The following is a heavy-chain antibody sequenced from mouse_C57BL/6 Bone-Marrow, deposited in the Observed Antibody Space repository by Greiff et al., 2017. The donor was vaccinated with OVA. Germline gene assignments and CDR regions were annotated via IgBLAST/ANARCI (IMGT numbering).Heavy chain of an antibody. J-gene: IGHJ2*01. CDR3: ERYKGRVAVDYCEY. CDR2: IRNKPNGSTT. V-gene: IGHV7-3*01. D-gene: IGHD1-1*01. Sequence: EVQVVESGGGLVQPGDSLSLSCAASGFTFTNYYMSWVRQPPGKALEWLAFIRNKPNGSTTEYSASVKGRFTISRDNSQSILYLQMKALRAEDRATYYCERYKGRVAVDYCEYWGQGTALTVSS. CDR1: GFTFTNYY.